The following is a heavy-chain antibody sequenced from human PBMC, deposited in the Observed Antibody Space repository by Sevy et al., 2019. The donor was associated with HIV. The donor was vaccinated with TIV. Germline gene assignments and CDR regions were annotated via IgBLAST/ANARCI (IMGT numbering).Heavy chain of an antibody. D-gene: IGHD1-1*01. J-gene: IGHJ4*02. CDR1: GFTFSSYS. CDR3: ARERGTRVVDY. Sequence: GGSLRLSCAASGFTFSSYSMNWVRQAPGKGLEWVSSISSSSSYIYYADSVKGRFTISRDNAKNSLYLQMNSLRAEDTAVSYCARERGTRVVDYWGQGTLVTVSS. CDR2: ISSSSSYI. V-gene: IGHV3-21*01.